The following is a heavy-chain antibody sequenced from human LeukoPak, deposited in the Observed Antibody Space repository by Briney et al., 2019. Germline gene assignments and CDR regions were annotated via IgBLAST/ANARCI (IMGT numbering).Heavy chain of an antibody. D-gene: IGHD3-16*02. CDR1: GYTFTSYY. J-gene: IGHJ4*02. V-gene: IGHV1-18*04. Sequence: ASVKVSCKASGYTFTSYYMHWVRQAPGQGLEWMGWISAYNGNTNYAQKLQGRVTMTTDTSTSTAYMELRSLRSDDTAVYYCAREVYDYVWGSYRYTDYWGQGTLVTVSS. CDR3: AREVYDYVWGSYRYTDY. CDR2: ISAYNGNT.